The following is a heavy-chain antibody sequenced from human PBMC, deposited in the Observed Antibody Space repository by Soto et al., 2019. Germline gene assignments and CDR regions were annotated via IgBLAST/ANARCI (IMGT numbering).Heavy chain of an antibody. V-gene: IGHV4-34*01. J-gene: IGHJ3*02. CDR2: INHSGST. D-gene: IGHD2-15*01. CDR3: ATTLAGYWSGGSCFRPHDAFDI. CDR1: GGSFSGYY. Sequence: QVQLQQWGAGLLKPSETLSLTCAVYGGSFSGYYWSWIRQPPGKGREWIGEINHSGSTNYNPSLMSRVTISVDTSKNQFSLKLSSVTAADTAVYYCATTLAGYWSGGSCFRPHDAFDIWGQGTMVTVSS.